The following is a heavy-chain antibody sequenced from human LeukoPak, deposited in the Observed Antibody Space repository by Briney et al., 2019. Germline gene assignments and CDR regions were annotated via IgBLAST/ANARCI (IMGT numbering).Heavy chain of an antibody. V-gene: IGHV4-31*03. D-gene: IGHD1-1*01. J-gene: IGHJ5*02. CDR2: IYYSGST. CDR3: ATETPANWNDEGWFDP. Sequence: PSQTLSLTCTVSGGSISSGGYYWSWIRQHPGKSLEWIGYIYYSGSTYYNPSLKSRVTISVDTSKNQFSLKLSSVTAADTAVYYCATETPANWNDEGWFDPWGQGTLVTVSS. CDR1: GGSISSGGYY.